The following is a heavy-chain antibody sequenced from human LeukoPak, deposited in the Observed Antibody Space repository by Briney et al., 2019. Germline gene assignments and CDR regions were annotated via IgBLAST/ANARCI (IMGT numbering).Heavy chain of an antibody. J-gene: IGHJ4*02. Sequence: ASVTVSYKASGYTFTNYDIKWVRQAPGQGREWMGWMNPNSGNTGYAQKFQGRVTMTRNTSISTAYMELSSLRSEDTAVYYCARGLKGHSVWGQGTLVTVSS. V-gene: IGHV1-8*01. CDR2: MNPNSGNT. CDR1: GYTFTNYD. CDR3: ARGLKGHSV.